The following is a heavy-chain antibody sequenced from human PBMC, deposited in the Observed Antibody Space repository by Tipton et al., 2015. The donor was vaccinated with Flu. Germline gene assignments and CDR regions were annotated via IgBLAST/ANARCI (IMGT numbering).Heavy chain of an antibody. D-gene: IGHD3-3*01. J-gene: IGHJ6*02. CDR3: ARQPDYDFWSGYYNPYYSYGMDV. CDR1: GGSISSYY. Sequence: TLSLTCTVSGGSISSYYWSWIRQPPGKGLEWIGYIYYSGSTNYNPSLKSRVTISVDTSKNQFSLKLSSVTAADTAVYYCARQPDYDFWSGYYNPYYSYGMDVWGQGTTVTASS. V-gene: IGHV4-59*08. CDR2: IYYSGST.